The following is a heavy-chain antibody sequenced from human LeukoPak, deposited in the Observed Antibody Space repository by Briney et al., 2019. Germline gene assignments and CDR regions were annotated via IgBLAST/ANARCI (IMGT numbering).Heavy chain of an antibody. J-gene: IGHJ4*02. D-gene: IGHD6-13*01. CDR3: ARGGGARAAAAGIGVY. CDR1: GYTFTGYY. V-gene: IGHV1-2*02. Sequence: ASVKVSCKASGYTFTGYYMHWVRQAPGQGLEWMGWINPNSGGTNYAQKFQGRVTMTRDTSISIAYMELSRLRSDDTAVYYCARGGGARAAAAGIGVYWGQGTLVTVSS. CDR2: INPNSGGT.